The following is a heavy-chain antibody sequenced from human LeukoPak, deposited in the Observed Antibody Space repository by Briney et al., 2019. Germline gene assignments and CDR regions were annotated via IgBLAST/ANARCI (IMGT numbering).Heavy chain of an antibody. CDR2: INPNSCGT. J-gene: IGHJ4*02. CDR1: GGTFSSYA. V-gene: IGHV1-2*02. Sequence: GASVKVSCKASGGTFSSYAISWVRQAPGQGLEWMGWINPNSCGTNYAQKFQGRVTMTRDTSISTAYMELSRLRSDDTAVYYCAREGGHCSSTSCQNDYWGQGTLVTVSS. CDR3: AREGGHCSSTSCQNDY. D-gene: IGHD2-2*01.